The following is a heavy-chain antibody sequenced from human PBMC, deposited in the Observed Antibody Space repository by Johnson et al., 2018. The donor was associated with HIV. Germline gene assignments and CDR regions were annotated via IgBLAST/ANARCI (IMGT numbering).Heavy chain of an antibody. CDR2: ISWNSGSI. CDR3: ARVEPIRRAIDAFDI. Sequence: GLEWVSGISWNSGSIGYADSVKGRFTISRDNAKNSLYLQMSSLRAEDTAVYYCARVEPIRRAIDAFDIWGQGTMVTVSS. V-gene: IGHV3-9*01. J-gene: IGHJ3*02.